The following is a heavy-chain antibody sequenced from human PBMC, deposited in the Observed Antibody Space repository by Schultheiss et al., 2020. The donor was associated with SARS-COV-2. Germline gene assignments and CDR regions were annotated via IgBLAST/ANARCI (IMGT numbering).Heavy chain of an antibody. J-gene: IGHJ6*02. V-gene: IGHV3-74*01. Sequence: GGSLRLSCAASGFTFSSYWMHWVRQAPGKGLVWVSRINSDGRTINYADSVKGRFTISRDNAKNSLYLQMNSLRAEDTAVYYCARPIYDFWSGPNDPRYYYYGMDVWGQGTTVTVSS. CDR2: INSDGRTI. CDR1: GFTFSSYW. D-gene: IGHD3-3*01. CDR3: ARPIYDFWSGPNDPRYYYYGMDV.